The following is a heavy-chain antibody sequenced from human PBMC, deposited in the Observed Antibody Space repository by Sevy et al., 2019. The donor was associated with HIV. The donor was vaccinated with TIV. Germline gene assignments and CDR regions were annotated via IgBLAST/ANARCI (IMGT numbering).Heavy chain of an antibody. V-gene: IGHV3-23*01. CDR2: ISGSGGST. CDR1: GLTFSSYA. Sequence: GGSLRLSCAASGLTFSSYAMSWVRQAPGKGLEWVSPISGSGGSTYYADSVKGRFTISRDNSKNTLYLQMNSLRAEATAVYYCANDPSTKLGYCSGGSCPFDYWGQGTLVTVSS. D-gene: IGHD2-15*01. CDR3: ANDPSTKLGYCSGGSCPFDY. J-gene: IGHJ4*02.